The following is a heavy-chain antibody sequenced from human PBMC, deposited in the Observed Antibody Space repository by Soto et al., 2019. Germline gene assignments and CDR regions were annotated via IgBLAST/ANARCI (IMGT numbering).Heavy chain of an antibody. J-gene: IGHJ6*03. V-gene: IGHV3-48*01. CDR3: ARGVQDYYYYMDV. CDR2: ISSSSSTI. Sequence: GGSLILSCAASGFTFSSYSMNWVRQAPGKGLEWVSYISSSSSTIYYADSVKGRFTISRDNAKNSLYLQMNSLRAEDTAVYYCARGVQDYYYYMDVWGKGTTVTXSS. CDR1: GFTFSSYS. D-gene: IGHD3-10*01.